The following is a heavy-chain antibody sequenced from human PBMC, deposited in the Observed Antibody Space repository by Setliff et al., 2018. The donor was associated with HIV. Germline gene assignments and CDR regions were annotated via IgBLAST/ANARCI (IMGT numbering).Heavy chain of an antibody. CDR1: GFTFSSYA. Sequence: PWGSLRLSCAASGFTFSSYAMHWVRQAPGKGLEWVAFIRSDGSNKYYADSVKGRFTISRDDSKNTLYLQMNSLRAEDTAVYYCARDRWELDYYYGMDVWGQGTTVTVSS. CDR3: ARDRWELDYYYGMDV. CDR2: IRSDGSNK. V-gene: IGHV3-30*02. J-gene: IGHJ6*02. D-gene: IGHD1-26*01.